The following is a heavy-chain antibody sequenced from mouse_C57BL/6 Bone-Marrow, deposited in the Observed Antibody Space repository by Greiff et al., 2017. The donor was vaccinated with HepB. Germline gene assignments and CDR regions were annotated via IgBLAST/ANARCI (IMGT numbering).Heavy chain of an antibody. CDR3: ARSDSCASWFAY. CDR1: GYTFTSYW. V-gene: IGHV1-52*01. Sequence: VQLQQPGAELVRPGSSVKLSCKASGYTFTSYWMHWVKQRPIQGLEWIGNIYHFDCDTHYNQKFKDKSTLTVDKSSSTAYMQLSSLTSEDSAVYYCARSDSCASWFAYWGQGPRLTVSA. J-gene: IGHJ3*01. D-gene: IGHD2-12*01. CDR2: IYHFDCDT.